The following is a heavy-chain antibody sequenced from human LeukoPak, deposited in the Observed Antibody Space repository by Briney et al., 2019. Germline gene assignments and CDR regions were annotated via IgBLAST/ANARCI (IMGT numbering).Heavy chain of an antibody. Sequence: SETLSLTCTVSGGSISSYYWSWIRQPPGKGLEWIGYIHYSGSTNYSPSLKSRVTISVDTSKNRFSLRLTSLTAADTAVYFCAGGGWSFDAFDFWGQGTMVTVSS. CDR3: AGGGWSFDAFDF. CDR2: IHYSGST. J-gene: IGHJ3*01. D-gene: IGHD6-19*01. CDR1: GGSISSYY. V-gene: IGHV4-59*08.